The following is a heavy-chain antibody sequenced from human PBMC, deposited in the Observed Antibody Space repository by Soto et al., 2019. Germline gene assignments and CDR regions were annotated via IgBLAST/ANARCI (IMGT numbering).Heavy chain of an antibody. CDR3: ARHFVYNVSFALSSGFES. Sequence: QLQLQESGPGLVKPSETLSLTCSVSGDSIRSGRYYWGWIRQPPGKGLEWIGSFYSRGSTYYTPSLKSRVNISVDTSKDQFSLRLNSVTAADTAMYYCARHFVYNVSFALSSGFESWGPGTLVTVSS. J-gene: IGHJ5*01. CDR2: FYSRGST. CDR1: GDSIRSGRYY. V-gene: IGHV4-39*01. D-gene: IGHD1-20*01.